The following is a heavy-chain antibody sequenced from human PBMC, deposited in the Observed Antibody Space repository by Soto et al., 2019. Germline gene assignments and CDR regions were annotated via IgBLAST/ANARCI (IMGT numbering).Heavy chain of an antibody. J-gene: IGHJ4*02. CDR2: ISGSDDST. CDR1: GFTFSSYA. D-gene: IGHD6-6*01. Sequence: EVQLLESGGGLVQPGESLRLSCAASGFTFSSYAMSWVRQAPGKGLEWVSVISGSDDSTYYADSVKGRFTISRDTSKNALHLQMNSPRAEDTAVYYCAKRSSSATFDYWGQGALVTVSS. V-gene: IGHV3-23*01. CDR3: AKRSSSATFDY.